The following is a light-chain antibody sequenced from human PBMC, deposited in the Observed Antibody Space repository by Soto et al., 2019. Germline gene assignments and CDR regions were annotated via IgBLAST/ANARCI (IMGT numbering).Light chain of an antibody. CDR3: QHRSSWPIT. V-gene: IGKV3-11*01. CDR1: QSVSRY. J-gene: IGKJ4*01. Sequence: EIVLTQSPATLSLSPGERATLSCRASQSVSRYLVWYQQKSGQAPRLLIYDASNRATGIPARFSGSGSGTDFTLPIISLEPEDVAVYYCQHRSSWPITFGGGTKVEIK. CDR2: DAS.